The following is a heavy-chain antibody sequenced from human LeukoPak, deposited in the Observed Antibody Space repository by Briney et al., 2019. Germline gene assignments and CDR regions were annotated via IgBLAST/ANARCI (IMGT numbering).Heavy chain of an antibody. CDR3: ARSKDDYGGNPALFNY. CDR1: GFTFSSYS. Sequence: GGSLRLSCAASGFTFSSYSMNWVRQAPGKGLEGVSVIYDSGGTSYADSVKGRFTISRDNSKNTLYVQMNSLRAEDTAVYYCARSKDDYGGNPALFNYWGQGTLVTVSS. J-gene: IGHJ4*02. V-gene: IGHV3-53*01. D-gene: IGHD4-23*01. CDR2: IYDSGGT.